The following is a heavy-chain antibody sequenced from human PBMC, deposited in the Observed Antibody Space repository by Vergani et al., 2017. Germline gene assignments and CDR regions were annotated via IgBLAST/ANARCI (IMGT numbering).Heavy chain of an antibody. CDR1: GDSISSNNC. J-gene: IGHJ4*02. CDR3: AAIGYRRWSYYLYY. D-gene: IGHD1-26*01. CDR2: ICDSEET. Sequence: QLQLQESGSGLVKPPGTLSLTRAFSGDSISSNNCWTWVRQPPGKGLEGIGEICDSEETKYSPSLKSRVTVPVDESRDLFSLRLNYETAADTAVYFCAAIGYRRWSYYLYYWGQGILVTVSS. V-gene: IGHV4-4*01.